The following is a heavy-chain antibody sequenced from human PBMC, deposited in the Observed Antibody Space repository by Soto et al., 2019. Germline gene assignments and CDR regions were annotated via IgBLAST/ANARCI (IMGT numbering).Heavy chain of an antibody. Sequence: GGSLRLSCAASGFTVSSNYMSLVRQAPGKGLEWVSVIYSGGSTYYADSVKGRFTISRHNSKNTLYLQMNSLRAEDTAVYYCARCSSTSCDAFDIWGQGTMVTVSS. CDR1: GFTVSSNY. CDR2: IYSGGST. J-gene: IGHJ3*02. V-gene: IGHV3-53*04. CDR3: ARCSSTSCDAFDI. D-gene: IGHD2-2*01.